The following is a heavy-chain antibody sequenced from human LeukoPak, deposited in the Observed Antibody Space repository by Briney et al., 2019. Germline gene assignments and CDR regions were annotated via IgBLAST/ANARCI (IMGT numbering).Heavy chain of an antibody. Sequence: ETLSLTCTVSGGSISIYYWSWVRQAPGKGLEWVSVIYSGGSTYYADSVKGRFTISRDNSKNTLHLQMNSLRAEDTAVYYCARETGNYAYFDYWGQGTLVTVSS. J-gene: IGHJ4*02. CDR3: ARETGNYAYFDY. D-gene: IGHD4-11*01. CDR2: IYSGGST. V-gene: IGHV3-53*01. CDR1: GGSISIYY.